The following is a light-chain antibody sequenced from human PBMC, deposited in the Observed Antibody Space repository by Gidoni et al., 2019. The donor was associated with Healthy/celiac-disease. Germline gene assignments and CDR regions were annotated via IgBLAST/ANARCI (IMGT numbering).Light chain of an antibody. CDR3: QKRSNWPT. CDR2: DAS. J-gene: IGKJ4*01. V-gene: IGKV3-11*01. CDR1: QSVSSY. Sequence: ELVLTQSPATLAFSPGERATLSCRASQSVSSYLAWYQQKPGQAPRLLIYDASNMATGIPARFSGSGSGTDFTITISSLEPEDFAVYYCQKRSNWPTFGGGTKVEIK.